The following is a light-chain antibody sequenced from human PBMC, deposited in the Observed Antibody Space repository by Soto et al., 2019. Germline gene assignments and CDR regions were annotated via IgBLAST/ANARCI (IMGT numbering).Light chain of an antibody. J-gene: IGLJ1*01. CDR2: DVN. Sequence: QSALTQPPSASGSPGQAVTISCTGTSSDVGAYIFVSWYQHHPGKAPKHLVYDVNRRPPGVPDGFFGSKSGNTASLTVSGLQAEDEADYYCGSFAGGTYVFGTGTKLTVL. CDR3: GSFAGGTYV. V-gene: IGLV2-8*01. CDR1: SSDVGAYIF.